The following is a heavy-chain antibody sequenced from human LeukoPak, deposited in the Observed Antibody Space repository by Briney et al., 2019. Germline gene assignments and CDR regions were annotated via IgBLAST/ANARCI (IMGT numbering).Heavy chain of an antibody. D-gene: IGHD1-26*01. Sequence: PGGSLRLSCAASGFTFSSYAMHWVRQAPGKGLEWVAVISYDGSNKYYADSVKGRFTISRDNSKNTLYLQMNSLRAEDTAVYYCAALSGSIDYWGQGTLVTVSS. J-gene: IGHJ4*02. V-gene: IGHV3-30-3*01. CDR2: ISYDGSNK. CDR3: AALSGSIDY. CDR1: GFTFSSYA.